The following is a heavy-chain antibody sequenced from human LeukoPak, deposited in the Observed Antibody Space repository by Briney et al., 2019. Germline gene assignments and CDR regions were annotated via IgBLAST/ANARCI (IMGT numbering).Heavy chain of an antibody. Sequence: GGSLRLSCAASGFIFSSYAMSWVRQAPGKGLEWVSAISSSGGRTYYADSVKGRFTISRDNSKNTLYLQMNSLRAEDTAVYYCAKGYGSGGSCYSGLLDYWGQGTLVTVSS. CDR1: GFIFSSYA. D-gene: IGHD2-15*01. CDR3: AKGYGSGGSCYSGLLDY. J-gene: IGHJ4*02. V-gene: IGHV3-23*01. CDR2: ISSSGGRT.